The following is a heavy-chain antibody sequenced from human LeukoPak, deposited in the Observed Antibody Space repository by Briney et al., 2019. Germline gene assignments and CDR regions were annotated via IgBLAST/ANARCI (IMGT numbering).Heavy chain of an antibody. Sequence: EASVKVSCKASGYIFTSYGISWVRQAPGQGLEWMGGIIPIFGTANYAQKFQGRVTITADKSTSTAYMELSSLRSEDTAVYYCASTTVEGMETRDWGQGTLVTVSS. V-gene: IGHV1-69*06. CDR1: GYIFTSYG. D-gene: IGHD1-1*01. CDR2: IIPIFGTA. J-gene: IGHJ4*02. CDR3: ASTTVEGMETRD.